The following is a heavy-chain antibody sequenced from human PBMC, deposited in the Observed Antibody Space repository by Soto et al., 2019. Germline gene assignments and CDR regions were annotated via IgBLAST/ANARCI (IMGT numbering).Heavy chain of an antibody. CDR2: VRWNRGSV. J-gene: IGHJ6*03. CDR1: GFTFDEYA. V-gene: IGHV3-9*01. D-gene: IGHD5-12*01. CDR3: AKDTLYDGNYYYYYMDV. Sequence: EVQLVESGGGLVQPGGSLRLSCAVSGFTFDEYAMHWVRQAPGKGMVWVSGVRWNRGSVGYANSVKGQFTITRDNAKNSLYLQMNSLRAEDTALYYCAKDTLYDGNYYYYYMDVWGKGTAVTVSS.